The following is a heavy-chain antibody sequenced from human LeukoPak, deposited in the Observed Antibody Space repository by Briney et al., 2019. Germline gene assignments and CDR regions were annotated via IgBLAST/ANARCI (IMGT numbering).Heavy chain of an antibody. V-gene: IGHV1-69*13. CDR3: GKEVERHFDLKY. CDR2: IIPIFGTA. J-gene: IGHJ4*02. Sequence: ASVKVSCKASGGTFSIYAISWVRQAPGHGLEWMGGIIPIFGTANYAQKFQGRVTITADESTSTAYMELSSPRSADTAVYYCGKEVERHFDLKYWGQGTLVTVSS. CDR1: GGTFSIYA.